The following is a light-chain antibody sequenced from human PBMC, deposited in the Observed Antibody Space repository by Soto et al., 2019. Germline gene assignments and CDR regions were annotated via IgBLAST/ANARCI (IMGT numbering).Light chain of an antibody. V-gene: IGKV1-5*03. CDR1: QSISSW. J-gene: IGKJ1*01. CDR3: QQYNSYWP. CDR2: KAS. Sequence: DIQMTQSPSTLSASVGDRVTITCRASQSISSWLAWYQQKPGKAPKLLIYKASSLESGVPSRFSGRGSGTEFTLPISSLQPDDFSTYYCQQYNSYWPFGQGTKVEI.